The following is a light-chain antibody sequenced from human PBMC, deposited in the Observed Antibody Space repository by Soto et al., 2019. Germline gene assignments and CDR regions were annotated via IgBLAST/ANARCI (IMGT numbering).Light chain of an antibody. Sequence: QSALTQPPSALRSLVQSVAISCTGTSSDVGGYNYVSWYQQHPGKAPKLMIYEVNKRPSGVPDRFSGSKSGNTASLTVSGLQAEDEADYYCSSYAGSSNVFGTGTTVTVL. V-gene: IGLV2-8*01. CDR3: SSYAGSSNV. CDR2: EVN. J-gene: IGLJ1*01. CDR1: SSDVGGYNY.